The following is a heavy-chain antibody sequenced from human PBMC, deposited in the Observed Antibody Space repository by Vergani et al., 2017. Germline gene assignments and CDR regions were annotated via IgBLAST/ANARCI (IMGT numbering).Heavy chain of an antibody. CDR1: GFTFSTYW. J-gene: IGHJ4*02. CDR2: IKQDGSEK. D-gene: IGHD2-15*01. CDR3: ARDSRLGMVVAATVFDY. Sequence: EVQLVESGGGLVQPGGSLRLSCAVSGFTFSTYWMSWVRQAPGKGLEWVANIKQDGSEKSYVDSVKGRFTISRDNAKNSLYLQMNSLRAEDTAVYYCARDSRLGMVVAATVFDYWGQGTLVTVSS. V-gene: IGHV3-7*01.